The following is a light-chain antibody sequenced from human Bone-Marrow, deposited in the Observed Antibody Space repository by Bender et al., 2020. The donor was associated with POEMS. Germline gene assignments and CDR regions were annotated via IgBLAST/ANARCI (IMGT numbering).Light chain of an antibody. CDR3: AVWDDSLNGWV. CDR1: SSNIGAHA. Sequence: QSVLTQPPSASGTPGQRVTISCSGGSSNIGAHAVNWYQHLPGTAPKLLIYSSHRRPSEVPDRFSGSRSGPSAALAISGLQSEDEADYYGAVWDDSLNGWVFGGGTKLTVL. J-gene: IGLJ3*02. V-gene: IGLV1-44*01. CDR2: SSH.